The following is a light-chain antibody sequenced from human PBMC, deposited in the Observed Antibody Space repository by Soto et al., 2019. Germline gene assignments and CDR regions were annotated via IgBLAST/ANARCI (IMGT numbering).Light chain of an antibody. CDR1: SSDIGAGYD. CDR2: TNN. J-gene: IGLJ1*01. Sequence: QSVLTQPPSVSGAPGQRVTISCTGSSSDIGAGYDVHGYQQLPGTAPKLLIYTNNNRPSGVPDRFSGSKSGTSASLAITGLQAEDEADYYCQSYDTSLGYVFGSGTKLTVL. CDR3: QSYDTSLGYV. V-gene: IGLV1-40*01.